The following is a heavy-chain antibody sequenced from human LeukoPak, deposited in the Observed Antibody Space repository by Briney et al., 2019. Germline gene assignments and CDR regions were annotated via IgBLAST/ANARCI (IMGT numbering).Heavy chain of an antibody. J-gene: IGHJ5*02. CDR2: INSDGSST. Sequence: GGSLRLSCAASGFTFSSYWMHWVRQAPGKGLVWVSRINSDGSSTRHADSVKGRFTISRDNAKNTLYLQMNSLRAEDTAVYYCTRDGAAMDNWFDPWGQGTLVTVSS. V-gene: IGHV3-74*01. CDR3: TRDGAAMDNWFDP. CDR1: GFTFSSYW. D-gene: IGHD5-18*01.